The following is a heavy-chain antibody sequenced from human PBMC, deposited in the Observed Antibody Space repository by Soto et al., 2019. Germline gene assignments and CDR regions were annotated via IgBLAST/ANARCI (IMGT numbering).Heavy chain of an antibody. CDR2: IWFDATIE. Sequence: QVQLVESGGGVVQPGRSLRLSCAAAGYTFSSYDIHWVRQAPGKGLEWVASIWFDATIENYADSVKGRFTISRDNSMDTVYLQMSSLRVEDTAIYYCARPGGQLVPFDNWGQGTLVTVSS. V-gene: IGHV3-33*01. J-gene: IGHJ4*02. D-gene: IGHD6-6*01. CDR1: GYTFSSYD. CDR3: ARPGGQLVPFDN.